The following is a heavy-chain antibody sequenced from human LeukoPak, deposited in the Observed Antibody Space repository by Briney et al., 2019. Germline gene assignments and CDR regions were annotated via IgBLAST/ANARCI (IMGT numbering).Heavy chain of an antibody. J-gene: IGHJ4*02. CDR3: ARGVFWSGYYSFDY. CDR2: ISSSSSYI. D-gene: IGHD3-3*01. Sequence: GGSLRLSCAASGFTFSSYSMNWVRQAPGKGLEWVSSISSSSSYIYYADSVKGRFTISRDNAKNSLYLQMNSLRAEDTAVYYCARGVFWSGYYSFDYWGQGTLVTVSS. CDR1: GFTFSSYS. V-gene: IGHV3-21*01.